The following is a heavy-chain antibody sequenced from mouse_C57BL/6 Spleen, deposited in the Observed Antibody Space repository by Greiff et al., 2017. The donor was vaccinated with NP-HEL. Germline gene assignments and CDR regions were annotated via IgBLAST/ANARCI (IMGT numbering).Heavy chain of an antibody. CDR1: GYTFTSYC. CDR2: IDPSDSYT. CDR3: ARNGRSHYFDY. J-gene: IGHJ2*01. V-gene: IGHV1-50*01. Sequence: VKLQQPGAELVKPWASVKLSCKASGYTFTSYCMQWVKQRPGQGLEWIGEIDPSDSYTNYNQKFKGKATLTVDTSSSTAYMQLSSLTSEDSAVYYCARNGRSHYFDYWGQGTTLTVSS.